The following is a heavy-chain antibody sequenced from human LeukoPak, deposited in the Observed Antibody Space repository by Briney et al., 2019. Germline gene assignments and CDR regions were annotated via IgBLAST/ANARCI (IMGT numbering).Heavy chain of an antibody. CDR1: GGSISSSSYY. D-gene: IGHD5-12*01. CDR3: ARYSGYDFTFDY. V-gene: IGHV4-39*01. Sequence: SATLSLTCTVSGGSISSSSYYWGWIRQPPGKGLEWIGSIYYSGSTYYNPSLKSRVTISVDTSKNQFSLKLSSVTAADTAVYYCARYSGYDFTFDYWGQGTLVTVSS. J-gene: IGHJ4*02. CDR2: IYYSGST.